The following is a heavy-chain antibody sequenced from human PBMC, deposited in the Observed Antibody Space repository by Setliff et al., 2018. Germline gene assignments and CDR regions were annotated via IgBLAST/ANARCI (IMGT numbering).Heavy chain of an antibody. D-gene: IGHD2-2*01. Sequence: SGPMLVNPTQALTLTCTFSGFSLSTSGMRVSWIRQPPGKALEWLARIDWDDTKFYSTSLKTRLTISKDTSKNQVVLTMTNMDPVDTATYYCARTDPAVIRFDYWGQGILVTVSS. J-gene: IGHJ4*02. CDR1: GFSLSTSGMR. V-gene: IGHV2-70*04. CDR2: IDWDDTK. CDR3: ARTDPAVIRFDY.